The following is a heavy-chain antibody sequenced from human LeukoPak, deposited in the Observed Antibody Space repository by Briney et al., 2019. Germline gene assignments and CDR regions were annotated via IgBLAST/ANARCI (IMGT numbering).Heavy chain of an antibody. CDR2: IDPSDSYT. J-gene: IGHJ4*02. CDR3: ARLSPDIVATITGSDSPYFDY. D-gene: IGHD5-12*01. V-gene: IGHV5-10-1*01. CDR1: GYSFTSYW. Sequence: GESLKISCKGSGYSFTSYWISWVRQMPGKGLEWMGRIDPSDSYTNYSPSFQGHVTISADKSISTAYLQWSSLKASDTARYYCARLSPDIVATITGSDSPYFDYWGQGTLVTVSS.